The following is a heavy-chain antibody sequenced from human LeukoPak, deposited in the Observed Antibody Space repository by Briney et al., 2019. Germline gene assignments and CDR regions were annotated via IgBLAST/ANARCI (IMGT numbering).Heavy chain of an antibody. Sequence: GASVKVSCKASGGTFSSYAISWVRQAPGQGLEWMGRIIPILGIANYAQKFQGRVTITADKSTSTAYMELSSLRSEDTAVYYCAREIRYCGGDCYHYWGQGTLVTVSS. V-gene: IGHV1-69*04. CDR1: GGTFSSYA. CDR3: AREIRYCGGDCYHY. D-gene: IGHD2-21*02. J-gene: IGHJ4*02. CDR2: IIPILGIA.